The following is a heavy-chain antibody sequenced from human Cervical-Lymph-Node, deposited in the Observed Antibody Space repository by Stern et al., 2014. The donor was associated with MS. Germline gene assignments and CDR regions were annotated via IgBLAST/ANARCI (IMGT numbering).Heavy chain of an antibody. D-gene: IGHD1-7*01. J-gene: IGHJ4*02. CDR2: IWYDGNKK. V-gene: IGHV3-33*01. CDR3: ARGNWNYEGMGY. CDR1: GFTFSNYG. Sequence: QVHLVESGGGVVQPGRSLRLSCAASGFTFSNYGMHWVRQAPGKGLEWLAVIWYDGNKKYYADSVKGRFTISRDNSKNTLFLQMSSLTAEDTALYYCARGNWNYEGMGYWGQGTQVTVSS.